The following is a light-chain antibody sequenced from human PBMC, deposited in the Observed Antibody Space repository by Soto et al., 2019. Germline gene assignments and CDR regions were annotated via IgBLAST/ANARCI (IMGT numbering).Light chain of an antibody. CDR1: QGISSY. V-gene: IGKV1-8*01. Sequence: AIRMTQSPSSFSASTGDRVTITCRASQGISSYLAWYQQKPGKARKLLIYAASTLQSGVPSRFSGSGSGTAFTLTISCLQSEDFATYYCQQYYSYPHTFAQGTKVEIK. CDR2: AAS. CDR3: QQYYSYPHT. J-gene: IGKJ1*01.